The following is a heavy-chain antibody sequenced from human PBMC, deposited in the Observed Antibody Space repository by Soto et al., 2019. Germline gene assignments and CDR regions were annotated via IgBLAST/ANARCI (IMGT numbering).Heavy chain of an antibody. CDR2: ISGSGGST. D-gene: IGHD6-13*01. CDR3: AKSYSSNWYDYFDY. Sequence: PGGSLRLSCAASEFTFSTYAVSWVRQAPGKGLEWVSAISGSGGSTYYADSVKGRFTISRDTSKNTLYLQMNSLRVEDTALYYCAKSYSSNWYDYFDYWGQGTLVTVSS. J-gene: IGHJ4*02. CDR1: EFTFSTYA. V-gene: IGHV3-23*01.